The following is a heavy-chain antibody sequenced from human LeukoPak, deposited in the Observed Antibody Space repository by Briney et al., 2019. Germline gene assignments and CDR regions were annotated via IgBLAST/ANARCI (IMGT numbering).Heavy chain of an antibody. CDR3: ARTGSTVTMLYPFDH. J-gene: IGHJ4*02. CDR2: IYYSGRT. D-gene: IGHD4-17*01. Sequence: SETLSLTCTVSGGTIRSYYWSWIRQPTGKGLEWMGYIYYSGRTNDNPSLKSGVSISVDTSKNQFSLKLSAVTAADTAVYYCARTGSTVTMLYPFDHWGQGTLVTVSS. CDR1: GGTIRSYY. V-gene: IGHV4-59*01.